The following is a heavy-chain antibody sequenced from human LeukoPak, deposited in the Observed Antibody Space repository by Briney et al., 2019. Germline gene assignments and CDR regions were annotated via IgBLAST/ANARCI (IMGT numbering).Heavy chain of an antibody. CDR1: GFTFSTYA. CDR2: ISGSGGST. D-gene: IGHD4-17*01. J-gene: IGHJ4*02. Sequence: GGSLRLSCAASGFTFSTYAMSWVRQAPGKGLEWVSAISGSGGSTYYTDSVRGRFTISRDNSKNTLYLQMISLRAEDTAVYYCAKASVSTVTTGDFGYWGQGTLVTVSS. CDR3: AKASVSTVTTGDFGY. V-gene: IGHV3-23*01.